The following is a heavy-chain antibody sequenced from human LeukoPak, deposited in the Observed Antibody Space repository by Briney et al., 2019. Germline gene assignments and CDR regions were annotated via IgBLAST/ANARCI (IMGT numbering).Heavy chain of an antibody. Sequence: GGSLRLSCAVSGFTFSTYATTWVRQAPEKGLEWVSTIRGNGGSTYYADSVKGRFTISRDNSRNTLYLQMNSLRAEDTAIYYCAKSSRYSSDGGAFDIWGQGTMVTVPS. J-gene: IGHJ3*02. D-gene: IGHD3-16*01. CDR3: AKSSRYSSDGGAFDI. V-gene: IGHV3-23*01. CDR2: IRGNGGST. CDR1: GFTFSTYA.